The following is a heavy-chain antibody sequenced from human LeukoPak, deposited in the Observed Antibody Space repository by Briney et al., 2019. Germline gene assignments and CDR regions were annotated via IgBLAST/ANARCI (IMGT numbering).Heavy chain of an antibody. CDR2: INSDGSST. CDR1: GFTFSSYA. D-gene: IGHD3-9*01. J-gene: IGHJ3*02. CDR3: ARGGWAYYDILTGYPPFDAFDI. V-gene: IGHV3-74*01. Sequence: PGGSLRLSCAASGFTFSSYAMHWVRQAPGKGLVWVSRINSDGSSTSYADSVKGRFTISRDNAKNTLYLQMNSLRAEDTAVYYCARGGWAYYDILTGYPPFDAFDIWGQGTMVTVSS.